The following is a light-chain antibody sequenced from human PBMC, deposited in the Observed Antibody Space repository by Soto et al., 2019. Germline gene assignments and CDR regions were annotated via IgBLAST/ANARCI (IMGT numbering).Light chain of an antibody. CDR2: GAS. Sequence: ETVMTQSPATLSVSPGESATLSCRASQSISDTLAWYQQKPGQAPRLLIYGASARATGIPARFSGSGSGTEFTLTISSLQSEDFAVYYCQHYNNWPFTFGQGTKVDIK. J-gene: IGKJ2*01. CDR3: QHYNNWPFT. V-gene: IGKV3-15*01. CDR1: QSISDT.